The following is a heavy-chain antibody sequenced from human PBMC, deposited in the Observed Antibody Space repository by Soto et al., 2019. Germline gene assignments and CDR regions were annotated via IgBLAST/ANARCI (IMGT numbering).Heavy chain of an antibody. J-gene: IGHJ6*02. CDR2: IKSKTDGGTT. CDR3: TTEPPPPLWFGEKQINYSYYGMDV. CDR1: GFTFSNAW. D-gene: IGHD3-10*01. Sequence: VGSLRLSCAASGFTFSNAWMNWVRQAPGKGLEWVGRIKSKTDGGTTDYAAPVKGRFTISRDDSKNTLYLQMNSLKTEDTAVYYCTTEPPPPLWFGEKQINYSYYGMDVWGQGTTVTVSS. V-gene: IGHV3-15*07.